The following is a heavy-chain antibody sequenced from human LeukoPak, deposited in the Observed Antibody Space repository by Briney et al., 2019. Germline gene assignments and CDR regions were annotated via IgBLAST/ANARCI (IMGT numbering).Heavy chain of an antibody. CDR3: AGYSSSWYDDAFDI. D-gene: IGHD6-13*01. Sequence: SETLSLTCTVSGGSISSSSYYWGWIRQPPGKGPEWIGSIYYSGSTYYNPSLKSRVTISVDTSKNQFSLKLSSVTAADTAVYYCAGYSSSWYDDAFDIWGQGTMVTVSS. CDR2: IYYSGST. CDR1: GGSISSSSYY. V-gene: IGHV4-39*07. J-gene: IGHJ3*02.